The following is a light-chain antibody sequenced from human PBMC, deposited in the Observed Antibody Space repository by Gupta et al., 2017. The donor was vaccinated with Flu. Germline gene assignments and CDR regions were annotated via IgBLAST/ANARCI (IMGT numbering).Light chain of an antibody. V-gene: IGKV1-5*03. J-gene: IGKJ2*01. CDR1: ESINKK. CDR2: KSS. Sequence: PSTPSACGGDRVTITCRASESINKKLAWYQQKPGKAPKLLIYKSSTLETGVPSRVSGSGSGTAFTLTISGRQPDDFATYYCQHDNTSPYTFGQGTRLEIK. CDR3: QHDNTSPYT.